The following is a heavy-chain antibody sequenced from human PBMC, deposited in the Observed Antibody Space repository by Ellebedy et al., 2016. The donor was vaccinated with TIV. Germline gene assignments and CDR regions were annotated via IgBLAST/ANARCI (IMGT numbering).Heavy chain of an antibody. CDR2: ISSDGSDT. J-gene: IGHJ3*02. CDR3: ARRPHGVDI. D-gene: IGHD2-8*01. V-gene: IGHV3-74*01. CDR1: GFSISTHR. Sequence: PGGSLRLSCAASGFSISTHRMHWVRQAAGKGLVWVSHISSDGSDTSYADSVKGRFIISRDNAENTLDLQMSSLRAEDTAVYYCARRPHGVDIWGQGTMVTVSS.